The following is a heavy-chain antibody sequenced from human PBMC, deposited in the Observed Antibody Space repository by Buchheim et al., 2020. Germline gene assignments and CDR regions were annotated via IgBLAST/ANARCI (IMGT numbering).Heavy chain of an antibody. D-gene: IGHD6-19*01. CDR2: IWYDGSNK. J-gene: IGHJ4*02. V-gene: IGHV3-33*01. Sequence: QVQLVESGGGVVQPGRSLRLSCAASGFTFSSYGMHWVRQAPGKGLEWVAVIWYDGSNKYYADSVKGRFTISRDNSKNTLYLQMNSLRAEDTAVYYCARDMRRGPGYSSAQGDYWGQGTL. CDR1: GFTFSSYG. CDR3: ARDMRRGPGYSSAQGDY.